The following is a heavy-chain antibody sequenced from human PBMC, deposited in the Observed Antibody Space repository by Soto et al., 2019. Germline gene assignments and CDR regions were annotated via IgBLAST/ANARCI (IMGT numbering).Heavy chain of an antibody. Sequence: QVQLVESGGGVVQPGRSLRLSCAASGFTFSSYAMHWVRQAAGKGLEWVAVISYDGSNKYYADSVKGRFTISRDNSKKTLYLQMNSLRAEDKAVYYCARDYYRFNSGYGFSMDVWGQGTTVTVSS. CDR2: ISYDGSNK. V-gene: IGHV3-30-3*01. CDR3: ARDYYRFNSGYGFSMDV. J-gene: IGHJ6*02. CDR1: GFTFSSYA. D-gene: IGHD5-12*01.